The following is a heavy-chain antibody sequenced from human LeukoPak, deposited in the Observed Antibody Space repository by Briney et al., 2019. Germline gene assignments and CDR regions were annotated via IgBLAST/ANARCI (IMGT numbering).Heavy chain of an antibody. CDR3: AREDSSGYFPDY. D-gene: IGHD3-22*01. V-gene: IGHV4-59*01. CDR1: GGSIRSYY. CDR2: IYYSGNT. J-gene: IGHJ4*02. Sequence: SETLSLTCTVSGGSIRSYYWSWIRQPPGKGLEWIGYIYYSGNTNYNPSLKSRVTISVDTSKNQFSLKLSSVTAADTAVYYCAREDSSGYFPDYWGQGTLVTVSS.